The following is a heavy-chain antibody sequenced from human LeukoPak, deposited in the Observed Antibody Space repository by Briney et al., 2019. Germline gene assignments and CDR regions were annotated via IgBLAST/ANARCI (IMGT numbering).Heavy chain of an antibody. J-gene: IGHJ4*02. CDR3: ARDPMAAAQRGYFDY. D-gene: IGHD6-13*01. CDR1: GFTFSTYA. V-gene: IGHV3-30-3*01. CDR2: ISYDGSNK. Sequence: GGSLRLSCAASGFTFSTYAMHLVRQAPGKGLEWVAVISYDGSNKYYADSVKGRFTISRDNSKNTVYLQMNSLRAEDTAVYYCARDPMAAAQRGYFDYWGQGTLVTVSS.